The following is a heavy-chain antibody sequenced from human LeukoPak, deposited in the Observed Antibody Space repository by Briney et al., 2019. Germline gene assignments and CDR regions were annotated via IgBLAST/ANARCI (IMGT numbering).Heavy chain of an antibody. CDR3: TTDPRNDYVEDWFDP. V-gene: IGHV3-15*01. D-gene: IGHD4-17*01. J-gene: IGHJ5*02. Sequence: GGSLRLSCAASGFTFSNAWMSWVRQAPGKGLEWVGRIKSKTDGGTTDYAAPVKGRFTISRDDSKNTLYLQVNSLKTEDTAVYYCTTDPRNDYVEDWFDPWGQGTLVTVSS. CDR2: IKSKTDGGTT. CDR1: GFTFSNAW.